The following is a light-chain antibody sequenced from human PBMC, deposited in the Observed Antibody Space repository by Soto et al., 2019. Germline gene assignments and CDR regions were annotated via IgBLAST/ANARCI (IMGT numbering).Light chain of an antibody. J-gene: IGLJ1*01. V-gene: IGLV2-23*01. Sequence: QSALTQPASVSGSPGQSITLSCTGTSSDVGSYNLVSWYQQQPGKAPKLMISEGGKRPSGVSNRLSGSKSGNTASLTISGLQAEEEADYYCCSFAGGSTYVFGTGTKLTVL. CDR3: CSFAGGSTYV. CDR1: SSDVGSYNL. CDR2: EGG.